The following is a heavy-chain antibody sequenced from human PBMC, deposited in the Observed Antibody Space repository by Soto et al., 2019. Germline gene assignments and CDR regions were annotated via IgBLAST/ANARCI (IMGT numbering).Heavy chain of an antibody. CDR3: AKRGYCTNGVCYNREGGYYYYMDV. J-gene: IGHJ6*03. D-gene: IGHD2-8*01. V-gene: IGHV3-23*01. Sequence: TVGSKRHCNAAAELNIGGFSMSWIRQKQGKGLEWVSAISGSGGSTYYADSVKGRFTISRDNSKITLYLQMNSLRAEDTAVYYCAKRGYCTNGVCYNREGGYYYYMDVWGKGTTVTGSS. CDR1: ELNIGGFS. CDR2: ISGSGGST.